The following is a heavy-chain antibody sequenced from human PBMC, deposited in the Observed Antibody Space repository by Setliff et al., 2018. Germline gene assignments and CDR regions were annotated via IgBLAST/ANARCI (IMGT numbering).Heavy chain of an antibody. CDR1: GYTFTSYG. CDR3: ARGGEYCDGVSCFSYNWFDM. J-gene: IGHJ5*02. CDR2: INPGGGSA. V-gene: IGHV1-46*01. D-gene: IGHD2-21*01. Sequence: GASVKVSCKASGYTFTSYGISWVRQAPGQGLEWMGIINPGGGSASIVQKFQGRVTMTSDTSTSTVYMEFSSLKSDDTAVYYCARGGEYCDGVSCFSYNWFDMWGQGTLVTVSS.